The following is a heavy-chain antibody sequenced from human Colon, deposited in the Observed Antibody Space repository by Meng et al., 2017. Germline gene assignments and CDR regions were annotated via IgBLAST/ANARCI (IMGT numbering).Heavy chain of an antibody. D-gene: IGHD6-13*01. CDR3: ARRIEAVGIRCFDL. CDR1: GFTCSRCA. J-gene: IGHJ2*01. Sequence: EVQLVESGGGLVQPGGSLRVSCAASGFTCSRCAMSWVSQAPGKGMGWVSASSDGGIDTFYADSVKGRFTISRDNSRNALYLQVDSLRVEDTALYHCARRIEAVGIRCFDLWGRGTLVTVSS. V-gene: IGHV3-23*04. CDR2: SSDGGIDT.